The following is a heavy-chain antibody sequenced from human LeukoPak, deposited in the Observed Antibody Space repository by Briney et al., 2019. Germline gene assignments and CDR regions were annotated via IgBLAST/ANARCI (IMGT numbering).Heavy chain of an antibody. CDR1: GFIVSSNY. CDR3: ASYGGMVV. D-gene: IGHD4-23*01. CDR2: ISTSGNYI. V-gene: IGHV3-21*01. J-gene: IGHJ4*02. Sequence: GGSLRLSRAASGFIVSSNYMSWVRQAPGKGLEWVSSISTSGNYIYYADSVKGRFTISRDNAKNSLYLQMNSLRAEDTAVYYCASYGGMVVWGQGTLVTVSS.